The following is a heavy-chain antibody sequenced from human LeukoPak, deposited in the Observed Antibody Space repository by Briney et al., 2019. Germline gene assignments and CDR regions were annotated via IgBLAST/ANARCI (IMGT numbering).Heavy chain of an antibody. CDR1: GGSISSYY. CDR3: ARFNRNSSGWIDY. D-gene: IGHD6-19*01. CDR2: MFYSGSS. Sequence: SETLSLTCTVSGGSISSYYWTWIRQPPGKRLEWIGYMFYSGSSNYNPSLRSRVTISVDTSKNQISLKLSSVTAADTAVYYCARFNRNSSGWIDYWGQGTLVTVSS. V-gene: IGHV4-59*01. J-gene: IGHJ4*02.